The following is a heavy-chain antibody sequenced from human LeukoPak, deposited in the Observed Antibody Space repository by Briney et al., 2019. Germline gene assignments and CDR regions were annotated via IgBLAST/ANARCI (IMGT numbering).Heavy chain of an antibody. CDR2: IYPGDSDT. CDR1: GYSFTSYW. V-gene: IGHV5-51*01. Sequence: GESLKISCKGSGYSFTSYWIGWVRQMPGKGLEWMGIIYPGDSDTRYSPSFQGQVTISAVKSISTAYLQWSSLKASDTAMYYCARHVPYYYDSSGWVFDYWGQGTLVTVSS. D-gene: IGHD3-22*01. CDR3: ARHVPYYYDSSGWVFDY. J-gene: IGHJ4*02.